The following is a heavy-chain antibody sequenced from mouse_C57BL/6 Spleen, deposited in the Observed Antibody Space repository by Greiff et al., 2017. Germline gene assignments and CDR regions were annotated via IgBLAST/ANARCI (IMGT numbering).Heavy chain of an antibody. Sequence: VQLQQSGAELVRPGTSVKVSCKASGYAFTNYLIEWVKQRPGQGLEWIGVINPGSGGTNYNEKFKGKATLTADKSSSTAYMQLSSLTSEDSAVYFCARESVTTVVAPFAYWGQGTLVTVSA. CDR2: INPGSGGT. CDR3: ARESVTTVVAPFAY. D-gene: IGHD1-1*01. CDR1: GYAFTNYL. V-gene: IGHV1-54*01. J-gene: IGHJ3*01.